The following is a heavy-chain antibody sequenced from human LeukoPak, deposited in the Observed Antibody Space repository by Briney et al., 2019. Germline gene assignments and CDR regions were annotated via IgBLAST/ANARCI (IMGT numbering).Heavy chain of an antibody. J-gene: IGHJ4*02. CDR1: GGSFSGYY. Sequence: PSETLSLTCAVYGGSFSGYYWSWIRQPPGKGLEWIGYIYYSGSTNYNPSLKSRVTISVDTSKNQFSLKLSSVTAADTAVYYCARQHCSSTSCYTGLGIDYWGQGTLVTVSS. CDR3: ARQHCSSTSCYTGLGIDY. CDR2: IYYSGST. V-gene: IGHV4-59*08. D-gene: IGHD2-2*02.